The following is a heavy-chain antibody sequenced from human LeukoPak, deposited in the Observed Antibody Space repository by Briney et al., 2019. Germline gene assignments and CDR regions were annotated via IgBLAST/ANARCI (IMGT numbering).Heavy chain of an antibody. Sequence: PGGSLRLSCAASGFTFSSYAMSWVRQAPGKGLEWVSAISGSGGSTYYADSVKGRFTISRDNSKNTLYLQMNSLRTEDSALYYCAKGGYSSTFQGLDYWGQGTLVTVSS. J-gene: IGHJ4*02. V-gene: IGHV3-23*01. CDR2: ISGSGGST. CDR1: GFTFSSYA. CDR3: AKGGYSSTFQGLDY. D-gene: IGHD6-13*01.